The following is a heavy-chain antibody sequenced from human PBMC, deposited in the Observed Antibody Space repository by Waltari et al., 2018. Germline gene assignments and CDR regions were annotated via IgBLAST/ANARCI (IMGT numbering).Heavy chain of an antibody. J-gene: IGHJ1*01. CDR1: GFTFSSYA. CDR3: APTLAAAGPTAYFQH. D-gene: IGHD6-13*01. Sequence: QVQLVESGGGVVQPGRSLRLSCPASGFTFSSYAMHWARQPPGKGLEWVAVMSYYGSNKYYADSVKGRFTISRDNSKNTLYLQMNSLRAEDTAVYYCAPTLAAAGPTAYFQHWGQGTLVTVSS. V-gene: IGHV3-30-3*01. CDR2: MSYYGSNK.